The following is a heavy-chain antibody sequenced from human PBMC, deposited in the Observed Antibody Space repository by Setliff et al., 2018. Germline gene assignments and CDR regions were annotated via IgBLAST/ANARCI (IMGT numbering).Heavy chain of an antibody. CDR3: ARHTIAMSTIISYFDY. D-gene: IGHD3-10*01. J-gene: IGHJ4*02. Sequence: PSETLSLTCTVSGGSITSGRYYWGWIRQPPGKGLEWIGTLSYNGNAYYTPSLKSRVTISIDTSKNQFSLRLSSVTAADTAVYYCARHTIAMSTIISYFDYWGQGTLVTVSS. CDR2: LSYNGNA. V-gene: IGHV4-39*01. CDR1: GGSITSGRYY.